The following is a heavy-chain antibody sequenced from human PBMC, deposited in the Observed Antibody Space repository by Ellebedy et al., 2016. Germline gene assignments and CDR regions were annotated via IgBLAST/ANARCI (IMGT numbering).Heavy chain of an antibody. CDR1: GFTFNTHA. V-gene: IGHV3-23*01. D-gene: IGHD6-13*01. CDR3: AKGITAAVVEGSLFDP. Sequence: GESLKISXVASGFTFNTHAMNWIRQAPGKGLEWVSDISGSGGSTYYADSVKGRFTISRDNSKNTLYLQMNSLRVEDTAVYYCAKGITAAVVEGSLFDPWGQGTLVTVSS. J-gene: IGHJ5*02. CDR2: ISGSGGST.